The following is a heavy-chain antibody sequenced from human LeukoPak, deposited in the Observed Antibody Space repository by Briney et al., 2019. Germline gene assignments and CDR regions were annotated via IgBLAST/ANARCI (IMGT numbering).Heavy chain of an antibody. CDR2: IYPGDSDT. CDR1: GYSFTSYW. Sequence: GESLKISCKGSGYSFTSYWIGWVRQMPGKGLEWMGIIYPGDSDTRYSPSFQGQVTISADKSISTAYLQWSGLKASDTAMYYCARSVDYDSSGYYWEFDYWGQGTLVTVSS. V-gene: IGHV5-51*01. D-gene: IGHD3-22*01. CDR3: ARSVDYDSSGYYWEFDY. J-gene: IGHJ4*02.